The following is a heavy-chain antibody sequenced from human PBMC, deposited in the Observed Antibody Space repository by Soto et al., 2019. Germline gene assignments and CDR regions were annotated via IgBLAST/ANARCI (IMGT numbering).Heavy chain of an antibody. CDR3: AREMVRGVGSDY. CDR1: GYTFTSYA. D-gene: IGHD3-10*01. CDR2: ISTYNGNT. Sequence: GASVKVSCTASGYTFTSYAMHWVRQAPGQGLEWMGWISTYNGNTKYAQKLQGRVTMTTDTSTSTAYMVLRSLRSDDTAVFYCAREMVRGVGSDYWGQGTLVTVSS. V-gene: IGHV1-18*01. J-gene: IGHJ4*02.